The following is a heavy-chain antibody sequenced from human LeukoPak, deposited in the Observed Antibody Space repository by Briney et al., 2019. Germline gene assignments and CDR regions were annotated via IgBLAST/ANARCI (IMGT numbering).Heavy chain of an antibody. CDR1: GFSFSSYG. V-gene: IGHV3-23*01. CDR3: AKGRWLQLYYFDY. D-gene: IGHD5-24*01. J-gene: IGHJ4*02. CDR2: ISGSGGTT. Sequence: GGSLRLSCAASGFSFSSYGLSWVRQAPGKGLEWVSTISGSGGTTYYADSVKGRFTISRDNSKNTLYLHVNGLTAEDTAVYYCAKGRWLQLYYFDYWGQGTLVTVSS.